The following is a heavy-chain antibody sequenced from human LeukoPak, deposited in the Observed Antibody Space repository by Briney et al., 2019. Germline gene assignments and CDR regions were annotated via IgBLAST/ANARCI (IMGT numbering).Heavy chain of an antibody. V-gene: IGHV1-2*02. D-gene: IGHD1-26*01. CDR1: GYTFTSYG. Sequence: GASVKVSCKASGYTFTSYGISWVRQAPGQGLEWMGWIKPNSGDTNYAQKFQGRVTMTRDTSISTAYMELSRLRSDDTAVYYCAHSGSYWDFDYWGQGTLVTVSS. CDR2: IKPNSGDT. CDR3: AHSGSYWDFDY. J-gene: IGHJ4*02.